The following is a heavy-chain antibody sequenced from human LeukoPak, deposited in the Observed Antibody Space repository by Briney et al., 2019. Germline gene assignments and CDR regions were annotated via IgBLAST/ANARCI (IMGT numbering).Heavy chain of an antibody. J-gene: IGHJ5*01. CDR3: VRVAMIRGVVFKNWFDS. V-gene: IGHV1-46*01. Sequence: ASVKVSCKASGGTFSSYAISWVRQAPGQGLEWMGIINPSGGSTNYAQKFQGRVTMTRDMSTSTAHMELRSLRSDDTAVYYCVRVAMIRGVVFKNWFDSWGQGSLVTVSS. CDR1: GGTFSSYA. D-gene: IGHD3-10*01. CDR2: INPSGGST.